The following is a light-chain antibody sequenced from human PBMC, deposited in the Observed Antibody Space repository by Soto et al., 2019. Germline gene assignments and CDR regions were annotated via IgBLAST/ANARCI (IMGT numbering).Light chain of an antibody. Sequence: DIVMTQSPLSLPVTPGEPASISCRSSQSLLHSNGNNYFNWYLQKPGQSPQLLIYLGSNRASGVPDRFSGSGSGTDFTLKISRVEAEDVGVYYCMQPLQSWTFGQGTKVDI. CDR2: LGS. CDR1: QSLLHSNGNNY. V-gene: IGKV2-28*01. CDR3: MQPLQSWT. J-gene: IGKJ1*01.